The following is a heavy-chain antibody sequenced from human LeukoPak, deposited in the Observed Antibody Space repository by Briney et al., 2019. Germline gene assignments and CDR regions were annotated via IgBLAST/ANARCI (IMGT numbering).Heavy chain of an antibody. D-gene: IGHD3-16*01. CDR3: ARSTITSGGGVDY. Sequence: GGSLRLSCEASGFTVSNFFMIWVPQAPGKGLECVSVLYSGGITNYADSVKGRFTISRDNSKNTLFLHMTSLTTEDTAIYYCARSTITSGGGVDYWGQGTLVFVSS. CDR2: LYSGGIT. CDR1: GFTVSNFF. V-gene: IGHV3-66*02. J-gene: IGHJ4*02.